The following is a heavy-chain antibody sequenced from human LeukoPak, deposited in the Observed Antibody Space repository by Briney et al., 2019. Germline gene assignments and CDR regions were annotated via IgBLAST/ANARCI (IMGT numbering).Heavy chain of an antibody. V-gene: IGHV1-18*04. CDR2: ISAYNGNT. CDR3: ARDRLMPYCSSTSCYGIRFDP. Sequence: ASVKVSCKASGYTFTSYGISWVRQAPGQGLEWMGWISAYNGNTNYAQKLQGRVTMTTDTPTSTAYMELRSLRSDDTAVYYCARDRLMPYCSSTSCYGIRFDPWGQGTLVTVSS. J-gene: IGHJ5*02. CDR1: GYTFTSYG. D-gene: IGHD2-2*01.